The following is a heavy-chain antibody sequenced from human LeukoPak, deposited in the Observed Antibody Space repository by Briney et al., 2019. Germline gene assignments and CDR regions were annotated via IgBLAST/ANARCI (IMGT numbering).Heavy chain of an antibody. V-gene: IGHV3-21*01. CDR2: ISSSSSYI. Sequence: GGSLRLSCAASGFTFSSYSMNWVRQAPGKGLEWVSSISSSSSYIYYADSVKGRFTISRDNAKNSLYLQMNSLRAEDTAVYYCARGGPFLGELPFYSHYWGQGTLVTVSS. D-gene: IGHD3-16*02. CDR3: ARGGPFLGELPFYSHY. J-gene: IGHJ4*02. CDR1: GFTFSSYS.